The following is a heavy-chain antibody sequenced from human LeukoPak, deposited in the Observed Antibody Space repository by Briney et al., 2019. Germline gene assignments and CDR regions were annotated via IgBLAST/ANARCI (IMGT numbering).Heavy chain of an antibody. J-gene: IGHJ5*02. CDR2: ISAYNGNT. CDR3: VGFGELSRWFDP. CDR1: GYTFTSYG. D-gene: IGHD3-10*01. V-gene: IGHV1-18*01. Sequence: ASVKVSCKASGYTFTSYGISRVRQAPGQGLEWMGWISAYNGNTNYAQKLQGRVTMTTDTSTSTAYMELRSLRSDDTAVYYCVGFGELSRWFDPWGQGTLVTVSS.